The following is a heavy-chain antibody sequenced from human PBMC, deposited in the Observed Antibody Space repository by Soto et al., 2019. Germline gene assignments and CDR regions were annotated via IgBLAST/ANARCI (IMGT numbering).Heavy chain of an antibody. V-gene: IGHV3-23*01. CDR1: GFTFSSYA. D-gene: IGHD3-22*01. J-gene: IGHJ5*02. Sequence: GGSLRLSCAASGFTFSSYAMNWVRQAPGKGLEWVSAISGSGGSTNYADSVKGRFTISRDDSKNTLYLQMNSLRAEDTAVYFCARWVSSGYYRKENWFDPWGQGTLVTVSS. CDR2: ISGSGGST. CDR3: ARWVSSGYYRKENWFDP.